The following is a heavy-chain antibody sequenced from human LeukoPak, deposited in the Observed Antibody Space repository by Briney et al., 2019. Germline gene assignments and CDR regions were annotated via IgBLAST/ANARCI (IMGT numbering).Heavy chain of an antibody. J-gene: IGHJ4*02. D-gene: IGHD3-10*01. CDR3: ARVGIYYYGSGSYYSFDY. V-gene: IGHV1-18*01. CDR1: GYTFTSYG. Sequence: ASVKVSCKASGYTFTSYGISWVRQATGQGLEWMGWISAYNGNTNYAQKLQGRVTMTTDTSTSTAYMELRSLRSDDTAVYYCARVGIYYYGSGSYYSFDYWGQGTLVTVSS. CDR2: ISAYNGNT.